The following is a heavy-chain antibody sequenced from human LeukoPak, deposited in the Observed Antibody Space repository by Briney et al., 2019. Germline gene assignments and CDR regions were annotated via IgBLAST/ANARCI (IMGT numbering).Heavy chain of an antibody. Sequence: SETLSLTCTVSGGSISSYYWSWIRQPPGKGLEWIGYIYYSGSTNYNPSLKSRVTISVDTSKNQFSLKLSSVTAADTAVYYCARTQYYYTYYMDVWGKGTTVTVSS. CDR2: IYYSGST. CDR1: GGSISSYY. CDR3: ARTQYYYTYYMDV. V-gene: IGHV4-59*01. J-gene: IGHJ6*03.